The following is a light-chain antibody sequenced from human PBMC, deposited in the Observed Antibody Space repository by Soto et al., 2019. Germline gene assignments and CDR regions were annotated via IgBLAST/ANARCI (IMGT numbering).Light chain of an antibody. V-gene: IGKV3-11*01. Sequence: EIVLTQSPATLSLSPGERATLSCRASQSVSSLLAWFQQQPGQAPRLLIYEASNRATGIPARFSGSGSGTDFTLTVSSLEPEDFAVYYCQQCGSWPLTFGGGTKVEIK. CDR2: EAS. CDR1: QSVSSL. CDR3: QQCGSWPLT. J-gene: IGKJ4*01.